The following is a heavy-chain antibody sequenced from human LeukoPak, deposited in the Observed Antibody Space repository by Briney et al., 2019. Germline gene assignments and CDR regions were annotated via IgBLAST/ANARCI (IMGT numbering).Heavy chain of an antibody. CDR1: GFTFSSYS. V-gene: IGHV3-53*01. CDR2: IYSGGST. J-gene: IGHJ4*02. D-gene: IGHD3-10*01. Sequence: GGSLRLSCAASGFTFSSYSMNWVRQAPGKGLEWVSVIYSGGSTYYADSVKGRFIISRDNSKNTLYLQMNSLRAEDTAVYYCARDFGDNYSDYWGQGTLVTVSS. CDR3: ARDFGDNYSDY.